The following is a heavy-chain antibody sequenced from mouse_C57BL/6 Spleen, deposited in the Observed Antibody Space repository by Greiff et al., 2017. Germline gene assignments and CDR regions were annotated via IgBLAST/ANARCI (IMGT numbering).Heavy chain of an antibody. CDR3: ARGRIYDYDQRMAYFDY. J-gene: IGHJ2*01. Sequence: VQLQQSGPELVKPGASVKISCKASGYAFSSSWMNWVKQRPGKGLEWIGRIYPGDGDTNYNGKFKGKATLTADKSSSTAYMQLSSLTSEDSAVYFCARGRIYDYDQRMAYFDYWGQGTTLTVSS. D-gene: IGHD2-4*01. V-gene: IGHV1-82*01. CDR1: GYAFSSSW. CDR2: IYPGDGDT.